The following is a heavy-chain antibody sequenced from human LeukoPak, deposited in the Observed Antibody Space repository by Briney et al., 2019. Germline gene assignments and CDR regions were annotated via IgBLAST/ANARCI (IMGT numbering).Heavy chain of an antibody. CDR3: ARSRSSRNWFDP. D-gene: IGHD2-15*01. V-gene: IGHV5-51*01. CDR1: GYNFATYW. J-gene: IGHJ5*02. Sequence: GESLRISCKASGYNFATYWIAWVRQMPGTGLEPMGVIYPGDSDTRYSPSFQGQVTISVDRSRNTAYLQWSSLTASDSAIYYCARSRSSRNWFDPWGQETLVTVSS. CDR2: IYPGDSDT.